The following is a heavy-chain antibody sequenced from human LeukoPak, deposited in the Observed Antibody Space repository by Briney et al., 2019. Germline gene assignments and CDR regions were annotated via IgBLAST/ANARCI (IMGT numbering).Heavy chain of an antibody. CDR3: AKEPQDSLAPYYDFWSGSPRGMNFDY. Sequence: GGSLRLSCKDSGFTFYKFAMTWIRQSPEKGLQWVSTISGSGGNIHYADSVKGRFTISRDNSKNTLYLQMNSLRAEDTAVYYCAKEPQDSLAPYYDFWSGSPRGMNFDYWGQGTLVTVSS. CDR1: GFTFYKFA. D-gene: IGHD3-3*01. V-gene: IGHV3-23*01. CDR2: ISGSGGNI. J-gene: IGHJ4*02.